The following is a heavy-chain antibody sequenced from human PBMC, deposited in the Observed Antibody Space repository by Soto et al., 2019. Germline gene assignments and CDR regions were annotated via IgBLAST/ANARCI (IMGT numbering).Heavy chain of an antibody. CDR3: ARTLTYYYGSGRGNWFDP. CDR1: GGSFSGYY. D-gene: IGHD3-10*01. CDR2: INHSGIT. Sequence: SETLSLTCAVYGGSFSGYYWSWIRQSPGKGLEWTEEINHSGITNYNPSLKSRATISVDTSKSQFSLKLTSVTAADTAVYYCARTLTYYYGSGRGNWFDPWGQGTLVTVSS. J-gene: IGHJ5*02. V-gene: IGHV4-34*01.